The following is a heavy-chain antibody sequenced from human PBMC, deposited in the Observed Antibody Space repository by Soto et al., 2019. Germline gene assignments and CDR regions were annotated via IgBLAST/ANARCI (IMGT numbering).Heavy chain of an antibody. D-gene: IGHD1-20*01. CDR2: ISYDGSNK. CDR1: GFTFSSYG. Sequence: GGSLRLSCAASGFTFSSYGMHWVRQAPGKGLEWVAVISYDGSNKYYADSVKGRFTISRDNSKNTLYLQMNSLRAEDTAVYYCAKDGGITGSSDYWGQGTLVPVSS. V-gene: IGHV3-30*18. CDR3: AKDGGITGSSDY. J-gene: IGHJ4*02.